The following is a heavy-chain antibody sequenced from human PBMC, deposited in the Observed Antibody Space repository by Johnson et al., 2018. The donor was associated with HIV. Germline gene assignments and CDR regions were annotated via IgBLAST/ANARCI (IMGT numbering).Heavy chain of an antibody. CDR3: ARDSRISLIVVVSRGGFDI. J-gene: IGHJ3*02. Sequence: VQLVESGGGLVKPGGSLRLSCAASGFNFSTYWMSWVRQAPGKGLEWVANIRQDGNERNYVDSVKGRFTISRDNAKNSLYLQMNSLRADDTAVYYCARDSRISLIVVVSRGGFDIWGQGTMVTVSS. V-gene: IGHV3-7*01. CDR2: IRQDGNER. CDR1: GFNFSTYW. D-gene: IGHD3-22*01.